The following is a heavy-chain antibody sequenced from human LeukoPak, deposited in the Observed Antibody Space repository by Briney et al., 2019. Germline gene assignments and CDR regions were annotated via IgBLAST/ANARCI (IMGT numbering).Heavy chain of an antibody. D-gene: IGHD3-10*01. Sequence: SETLSLTCTVSGGSISSYYWSWLRQPPGKGLEWIGYIYYSGSTNYNPSLKGRLTISVDTSKNHFSLRLRSVTAADTAVYYCARDSGTTGEVKFDPWGQGTLVTVSS. CDR1: GGSISSYY. V-gene: IGHV4-59*01. J-gene: IGHJ5*02. CDR3: ARDSGTTGEVKFDP. CDR2: IYYSGST.